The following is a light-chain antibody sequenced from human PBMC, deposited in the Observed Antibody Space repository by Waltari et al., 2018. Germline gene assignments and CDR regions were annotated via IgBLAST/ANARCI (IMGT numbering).Light chain of an antibody. V-gene: IGKV1-39*01. Sequence: DFQMTQSPSSLSASVGERVIITCRASQNISSYLNWYHQKTGKAPKLLIYTAANFQSGVPSRFSGSGSGTDFTLTITSLQPEDFATYYCQQSYSSPYTFGQGTKVETK. CDR2: TAA. CDR1: QNISSY. CDR3: QQSYSSPYT. J-gene: IGKJ2*01.